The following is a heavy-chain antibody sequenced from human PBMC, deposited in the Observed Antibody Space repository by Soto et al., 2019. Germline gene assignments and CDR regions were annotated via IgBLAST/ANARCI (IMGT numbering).Heavy chain of an antibody. CDR3: ERGTTVETGSY. CDR2: ISAYNGNT. CDR1: GYTFSSYG. D-gene: IGHD4-17*01. Sequence: QVQLVQSGAEVKKPGASVKVSCKASGYTFSSYGINWVRQAPGQGLEWMGWISAYNGNTNYAQKLQGRVTMTTDTCTSRAYMELRCLRSDDTAVYYCERGTTVETGSYWGQGTLVTVSS. J-gene: IGHJ4*02. V-gene: IGHV1-18*01.